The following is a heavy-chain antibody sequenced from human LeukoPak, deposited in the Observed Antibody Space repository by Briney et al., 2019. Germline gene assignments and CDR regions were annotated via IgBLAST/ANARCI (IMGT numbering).Heavy chain of an antibody. CDR1: GFTFSSYG. CDR3: AKDHENCGGDCYSVTPFDY. CDR2: IWYDGSNK. V-gene: IGHV3-33*06. J-gene: IGHJ4*02. D-gene: IGHD2-21*02. Sequence: PGRSLRLSCAASGFTFSSYGMHWVRQAPGKGLEWVAVIWYDGSNKYYADSVKGRFTISRDNSKNTLYLQMNSLRAEDTAVYYCAKDHENCGGDCYSVTPFDYWGQGTLVTVSS.